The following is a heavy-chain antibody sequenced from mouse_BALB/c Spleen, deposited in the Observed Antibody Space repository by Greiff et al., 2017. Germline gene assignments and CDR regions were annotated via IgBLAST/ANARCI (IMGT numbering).Heavy chain of an antibody. J-gene: IGHJ4*01. Sequence: VQLQQSGAELVRPGTSVKVSCKASGYAFTNYLIEWVKQRPGQGLEWIGVINPGSGGTNYNEKFKGKATLTADKSSSTAYMQLSSLTSDDSAVYFCARRRGAYYAMDYWGQGTSVTVSS. CDR2: INPGSGGT. CDR3: ARRRGAYYAMDY. CDR1: GYAFTNYL. V-gene: IGHV1-54*01.